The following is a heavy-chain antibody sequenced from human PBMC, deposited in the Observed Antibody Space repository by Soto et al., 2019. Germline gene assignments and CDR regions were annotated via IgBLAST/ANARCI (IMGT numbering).Heavy chain of an antibody. CDR1: GFTSSSYE. V-gene: IGHV3-48*03. CDR3: ARVKTYYYDMDV. Sequence: GGSLRLSCAASGFTSSSYEMNWVRQAPGKGLEWISHISSSGSTIDYADAVKGRFTISRDNAKNSVYLQMNSLRAEDTAVYYCARVKTYYYDMDVWGQGTTVTVSS. CDR2: ISSSGSTI. J-gene: IGHJ6*02.